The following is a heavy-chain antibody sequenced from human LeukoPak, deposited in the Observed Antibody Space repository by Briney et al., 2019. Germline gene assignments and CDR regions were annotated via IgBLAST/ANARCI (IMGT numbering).Heavy chain of an antibody. CDR3: ARDGTTVVTSSGYYGMDV. CDR2: ISAYNGNT. V-gene: IGHV1-18*01. Sequence: ASVKVSCKASGYTFTSYGISWVRQAHGQGLEWMGWISAYNGNTNYAQKLQGRFTMTTDTSTSTAYMELRSLRSGDTAVYYCARDGTTVVTSSGYYGMDVWGQGTTVTVSS. D-gene: IGHD4-23*01. CDR1: GYTFTSYG. J-gene: IGHJ6*02.